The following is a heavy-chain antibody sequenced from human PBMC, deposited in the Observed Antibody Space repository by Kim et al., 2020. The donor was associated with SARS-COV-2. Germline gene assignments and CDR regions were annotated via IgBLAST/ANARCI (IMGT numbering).Heavy chain of an antibody. CDR1: GFTLSSYW. CDR3: ARVLASTVTGLDW. J-gene: IGHJ4*02. V-gene: IGHV3-74*01. Sequence: GGSLRLSCGVSGFTLSSYWMHWVRQAPGKGLVWVSRINSDGSSTSHADSVKDRFTISRDNAKNTVYLHMNSLRAEDTAVYYCARVLASTVTGLDWWCQG. D-gene: IGHD4-17*01. CDR2: INSDGSST.